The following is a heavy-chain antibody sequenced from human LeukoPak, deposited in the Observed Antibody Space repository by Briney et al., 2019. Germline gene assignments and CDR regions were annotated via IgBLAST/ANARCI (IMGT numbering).Heavy chain of an antibody. V-gene: IGHV5-51*01. CDR1: GYRFTTSW. CDR2: INPSDSDT. CDR3: ARRPQDYDTSGYSLDY. Sequence: GESLKISCKGSGYRFTTSWIGWVRQMPGKGLEWMGVINPSDSDTRYSPAFQGQVNISADKSIGTAYLQWSSLKASDTAIYYCARRPQDYDTSGYSLDYWGQGTLVTVSS. J-gene: IGHJ4*02. D-gene: IGHD3-22*01.